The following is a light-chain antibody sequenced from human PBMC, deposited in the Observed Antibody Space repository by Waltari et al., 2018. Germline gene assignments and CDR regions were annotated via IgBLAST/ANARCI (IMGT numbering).Light chain of an antibody. CDR2: SNN. V-gene: IGLV1-44*01. J-gene: IGLJ2*01. Sequence: QSVLTQPPSAPGTPGQTVSISCSGSSSNIGSKSVNWYQQVPGTAPKPLIYSNNQRPPGVPDRFSGSKSGTSASLAISGLQSEDEAYYYCATWDDSLNGLFGGGTKLTVL. CDR3: ATWDDSLNGL. CDR1: SSNIGSKS.